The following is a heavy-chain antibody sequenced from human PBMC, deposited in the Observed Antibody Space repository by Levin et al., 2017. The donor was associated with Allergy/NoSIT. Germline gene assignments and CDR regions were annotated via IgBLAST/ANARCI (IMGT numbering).Heavy chain of an antibody. V-gene: IGHV4-31*03. Sequence: LSLTCSVSGGSTRLGGYYWGWIRQHPVKGLEWLGYIYYSGETFYNPSVESRLVISHDTSENQFSLQLTSLTAADTAVYYCVRAQTGYVSPFDFWGPGTLVTVSS. J-gene: IGHJ4*02. CDR1: GGSTRLGGYY. CDR3: VRAQTGYVSPFDF. D-gene: IGHD3-9*01. CDR2: IYYSGET.